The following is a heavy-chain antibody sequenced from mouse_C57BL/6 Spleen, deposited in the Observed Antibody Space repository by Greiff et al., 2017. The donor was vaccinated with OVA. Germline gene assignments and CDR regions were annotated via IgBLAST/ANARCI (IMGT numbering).Heavy chain of an antibody. CDR1: GFTFSSYT. D-gene: IGHD2-1*01. CDR2: ISGGGGNT. V-gene: IGHV5-9*01. CDR3: ARHDYGNYYPYWYFDV. J-gene: IGHJ1*03. Sequence: EVQVVESGGGLVKPGGSLKLSCAASGFTFSSYTMSWVRQTPAKRLEWVATISGGGGNTYYPDSVKGRFTISRDNAKNTLYLQMSSLRSEDTALYYCARHDYGNYYPYWYFDVWGTGTTVTVSS.